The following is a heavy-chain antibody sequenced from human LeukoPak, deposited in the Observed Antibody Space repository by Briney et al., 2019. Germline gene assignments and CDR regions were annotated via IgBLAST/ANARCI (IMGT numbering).Heavy chain of an antibody. Sequence: PGGSLRLSCAASGFTFSSYAMSWVRQAPGKGVEWVSAVSGSGGSTYYADSVKGRFTISRDNSKNTLYLQMNSLRAEDTAVYYCAKDGSVAGWSIYYFDYWGQGTLVTVSS. CDR2: VSGSGGST. CDR1: GFTFSSYA. V-gene: IGHV3-23*01. CDR3: AKDGSVAGWSIYYFDY. D-gene: IGHD6-19*01. J-gene: IGHJ4*02.